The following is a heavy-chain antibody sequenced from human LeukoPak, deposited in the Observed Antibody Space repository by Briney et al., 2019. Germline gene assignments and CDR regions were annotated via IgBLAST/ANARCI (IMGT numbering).Heavy chain of an antibody. CDR1: GFTFSSYG. D-gene: IGHD4-17*01. Sequence: HPGGSLRLSCAASGFTFSSYGMHWVRQAPGKGLEWVAFIRYDGSNKYYADSVKGRFTISRDNSKGTLYLQMDSLRVEDTAVYYCGKDPNGDYIGAFDFWGQGTMVTVSS. V-gene: IGHV3-30*02. CDR3: GKDPNGDYIGAFDF. CDR2: IRYDGSNK. J-gene: IGHJ3*01.